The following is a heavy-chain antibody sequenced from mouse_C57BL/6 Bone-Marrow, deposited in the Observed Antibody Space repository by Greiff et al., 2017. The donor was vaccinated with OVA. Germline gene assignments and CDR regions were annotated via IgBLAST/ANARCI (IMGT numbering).Heavy chain of an antibody. Sequence: EVQLVESGGDLVKPGGSLKLSCAASGFTFSSYGMSWVRQTPDKRLEWVATISSGGSYTYYPDSVKGRFTISRDNAKNTLYLQMSSLKSEDTAMYYCLITTVVATDFDYWGQGTTLTVSS. CDR1: GFTFSSYG. CDR3: LITTVVATDFDY. J-gene: IGHJ2*01. V-gene: IGHV5-6*01. D-gene: IGHD1-1*01. CDR2: ISSGGSYT.